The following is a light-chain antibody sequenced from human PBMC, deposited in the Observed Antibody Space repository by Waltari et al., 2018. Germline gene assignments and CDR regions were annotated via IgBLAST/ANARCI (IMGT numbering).Light chain of an antibody. Sequence: VLTQSPGTLSLSPGERATLSCRASQRLTKNYLAWYQQKPGQAASRLIYDASSRAAGIPDRFSGSGAGTDFTLTISRLEPEDIAVYYCQQYGSSVMYTFGQGTKLEIK. J-gene: IGKJ2*01. CDR2: DAS. CDR1: QRLTKNY. V-gene: IGKV3-20*01. CDR3: QQYGSSVMYT.